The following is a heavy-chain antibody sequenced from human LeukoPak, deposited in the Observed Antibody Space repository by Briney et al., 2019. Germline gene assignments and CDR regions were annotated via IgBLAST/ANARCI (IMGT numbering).Heavy chain of an antibody. D-gene: IGHD5-12*01. J-gene: IGHJ4*02. CDR3: AGAPYRGYGYFDY. Sequence: SETLSLTCTVSGGSISSGGYYWSWIRQHPGKGLEWIGYIYYSGSTYYNPSLKSRVTISVDTSKNQFSLKLSSVTAADTAVYYCAGAPYRGYGYFDYWGQGTLVTVSS. V-gene: IGHV4-31*03. CDR1: GGSISSGGYY. CDR2: IYYSGST.